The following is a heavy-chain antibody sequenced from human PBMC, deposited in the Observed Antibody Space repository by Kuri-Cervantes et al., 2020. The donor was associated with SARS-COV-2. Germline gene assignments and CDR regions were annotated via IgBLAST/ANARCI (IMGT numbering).Heavy chain of an antibody. J-gene: IGHJ6*02. V-gene: IGHV4-34*01. D-gene: IGHD3-3*01. Sequence: GSLRLSCAVYGGSFSGYYWSWIRQPPGKGLEWIGEINHSGSTNYNPSLKSRVTISVDTSKNQFSLKLSSVTAADTAVYYCAREGALRFLERGYGMDVWGQGTTVTVSS. CDR2: INHSGST. CDR1: GGSFSGYY. CDR3: AREGALRFLERGYGMDV.